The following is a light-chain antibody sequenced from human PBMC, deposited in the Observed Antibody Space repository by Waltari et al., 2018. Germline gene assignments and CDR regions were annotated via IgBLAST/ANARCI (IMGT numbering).Light chain of an antibody. CDR2: KVS. CDR3: MQGTHWPWT. CDR1: QSLVSRDGNTY. J-gene: IGKJ1*01. Sequence: DVVMTQSPLSLSVTLGQPASISCRSGQSLVSRDGNTYFNWGQQRPGQTPRRLLYKVSNRESGGPDRFSGNGSGTYFTLRISRVEAEDGGIYYCMQGTHWPWTFGQGTRLEIK. V-gene: IGKV2-30*01.